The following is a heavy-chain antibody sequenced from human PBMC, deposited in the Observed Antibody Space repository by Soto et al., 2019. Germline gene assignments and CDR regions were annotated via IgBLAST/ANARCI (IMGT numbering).Heavy chain of an antibody. CDR3: ARLRTLMVRGVPPYYYYYGMDV. D-gene: IGHD3-10*01. V-gene: IGHV1-69*13. Sequence: SVKVSCKASVGSFGSYAISWVRQAPGQGLEWMGGIIPIFGTANYAQKFQGRVTITADESTSTAYMELSSLRSEDTAVYYCARLRTLMVRGVPPYYYYYGMDVWGQGTTVTVSS. J-gene: IGHJ6*02. CDR2: IIPIFGTA. CDR1: VGSFGSYA.